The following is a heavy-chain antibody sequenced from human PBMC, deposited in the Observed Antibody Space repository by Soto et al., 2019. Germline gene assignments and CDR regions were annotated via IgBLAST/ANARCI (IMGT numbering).Heavy chain of an antibody. D-gene: IGHD3-22*01. J-gene: IGHJ6*02. CDR1: GGTFSSYA. CDR2: IIPIFGTA. V-gene: IGHV1-69*01. CDR3: AGGWGIYYDSSCYYGKYGMDF. Sequence: QVQLVQSGAEVKKPWSSVKVSCKASGGTFSSYAISWVRQAPGQGLAWMGGIIPIFGTANYAQKFQGRVTIAADESTSTAYMELSSLRSEDTAVYYCAGGWGIYYDSSCYYGKYGMDFWGQGTTVTVSS.